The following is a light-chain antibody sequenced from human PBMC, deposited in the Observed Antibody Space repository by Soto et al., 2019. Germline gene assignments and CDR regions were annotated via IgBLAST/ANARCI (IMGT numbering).Light chain of an antibody. V-gene: IGLV2-8*01. CDR1: SSDVGGYNY. CDR2: EVP. Sequence: QSALTQPPSASGSPGQSVTISCTGTSSDVGGYNYVSWYQQYPGRAPKLMMYEVPKRPSGVPDRVSGEKSGNTSSLPGAGLQAEEEAEYYCSPYAASHNFSFVCGGGTKVTVL. CDR3: SPYAASHNFSFV. J-gene: IGLJ3*02.